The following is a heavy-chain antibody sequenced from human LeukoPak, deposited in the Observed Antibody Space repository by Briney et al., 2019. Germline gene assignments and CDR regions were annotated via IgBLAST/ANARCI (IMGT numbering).Heavy chain of an antibody. V-gene: IGHV4-61*02. CDR2: IYTSGST. CDR3: ARVPCSSTSCYGAAHYYYMDV. CDR1: GGSISSSSYY. Sequence: SETLSLTCTVSGGSISSSSYYWSWIRQPAGKGLEWIGRIYTSGSTNYNPSLKSRVTMSVDTSKNQFSLKLSSVTAADTAVYYCARVPCSSTSCYGAAHYYYMDVWGKGTTVTVSS. J-gene: IGHJ6*03. D-gene: IGHD2-2*01.